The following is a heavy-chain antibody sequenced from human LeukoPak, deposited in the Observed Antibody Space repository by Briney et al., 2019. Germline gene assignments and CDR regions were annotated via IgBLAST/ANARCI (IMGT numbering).Heavy chain of an antibody. V-gene: IGHV1-18*01. CDR2: ISDYNGNT. CDR1: GYTFTSYG. D-gene: IGHD3-22*01. J-gene: IGHJ4*02. CDR3: ARDFHSSGYYHYFHY. Sequence: ASVKVSCKASGYTFTSYGISWVRQAPGQALEWMGWISDYNGNTNYAQKLQGRVTMTTDTSTSTAYMELGSLRSDDTAVYYCARDFHSSGYYHYFHYWGQGTLVTVSS.